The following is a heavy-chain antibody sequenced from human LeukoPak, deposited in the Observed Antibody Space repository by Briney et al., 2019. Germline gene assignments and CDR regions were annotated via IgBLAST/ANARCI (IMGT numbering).Heavy chain of an antibody. CDR2: TNHSGST. J-gene: IGHJ6*02. CDR3: ARGILYYDILTGYLTPYYYYGMDV. D-gene: IGHD3-9*01. CDR1: GGSFSGYY. V-gene: IGHV4-34*01. Sequence: PSETLSLTCAVYGGSFSGYYWSWIRQPPGKGLEWIGETNHSGSTNYNPSLKSRVTISVDTSKNQFSLKLSSVTAADTAVYYCARGILYYDILTGYLTPYYYYGMDVWGQGTTVTVSS.